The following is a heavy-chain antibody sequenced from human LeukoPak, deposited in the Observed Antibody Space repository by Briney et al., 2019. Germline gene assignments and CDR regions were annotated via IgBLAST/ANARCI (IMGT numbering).Heavy chain of an antibody. Sequence: GGSLRLSCAASGFTFSSYGMSWVRQAPGKGLEWVSAISGSGGSTYYADSVKGRFTISRDNSKNTLYLQMNSLRAEDTAVYYCARLGLPNYYGSGSYKVDYWGQGTLVTVSS. CDR2: ISGSGGST. J-gene: IGHJ4*02. D-gene: IGHD3-10*01. CDR3: ARLGLPNYYGSGSYKVDY. V-gene: IGHV3-23*01. CDR1: GFTFSSYG.